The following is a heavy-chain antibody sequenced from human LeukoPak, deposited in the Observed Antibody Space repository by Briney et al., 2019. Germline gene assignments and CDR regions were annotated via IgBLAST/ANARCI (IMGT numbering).Heavy chain of an antibody. Sequence: PGGSLRLSCAASGFTFSSYWMHWVRQAPGKGLVWVSRINTDGSSTSYADSVKGRFTISRDNAKNTLYLQMNSLRAEDTAVYYCARVVDCSSTSCRYYYYYYMDVWGKGTTVTVSS. CDR3: ARVVDCSSTSCRYYYYYYMDV. J-gene: IGHJ6*03. D-gene: IGHD2-2*01. V-gene: IGHV3-74*01. CDR2: INTDGSST. CDR1: GFTFSSYW.